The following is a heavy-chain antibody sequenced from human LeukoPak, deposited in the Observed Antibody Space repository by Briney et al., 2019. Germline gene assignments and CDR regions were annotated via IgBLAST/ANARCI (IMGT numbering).Heavy chain of an antibody. D-gene: IGHD6-19*01. CDR3: ARDGSSGRANAFDI. Sequence: GGCLRLSCAASGFTLSSYWMHWVRHAPGKGLVCVSRINSDGSSTRYADSVKGRFTISRDNAKNTLYLQMNSLRAEDTAVYYCARDGSSGRANAFDIWGQGTMVTVSS. V-gene: IGHV3-74*01. CDR2: INSDGSST. CDR1: GFTLSSYW. J-gene: IGHJ3*02.